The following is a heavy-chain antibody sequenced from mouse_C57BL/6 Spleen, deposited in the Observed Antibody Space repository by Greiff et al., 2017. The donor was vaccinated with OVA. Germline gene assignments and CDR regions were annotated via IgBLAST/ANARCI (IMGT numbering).Heavy chain of an antibody. V-gene: IGHV1-55*01. CDR1: GYTFTSYW. Sequence: QVHVKQPGAELVKPGASVKMSCKASGYTFTSYWITWVKQRPGQGLEWIGDIYPGSGSTNYNEKFKSKATLTVDTSSSTAYMQLSSLTSEDSAVYYCANRDYSNYTFAYWGQGTLVTVSA. CDR3: ANRDYSNYTFAY. CDR2: IYPGSGST. J-gene: IGHJ3*01. D-gene: IGHD2-5*01.